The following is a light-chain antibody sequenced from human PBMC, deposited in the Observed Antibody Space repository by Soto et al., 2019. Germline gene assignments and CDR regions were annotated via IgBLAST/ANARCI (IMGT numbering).Light chain of an antibody. CDR3: QQRSTWPFT. J-gene: IGKJ3*01. Sequence: EIVLTQSPATLSLSPGERATLSCRASRSIGTYLAWYQQKPGQAPRLLMYGASNRATGIPARFSGSGSATDFALTISSLEPAEFEVYYCQQRSTWPFTFGPGTKVDIK. CDR2: GAS. CDR1: RSIGTY. V-gene: IGKV3-11*01.